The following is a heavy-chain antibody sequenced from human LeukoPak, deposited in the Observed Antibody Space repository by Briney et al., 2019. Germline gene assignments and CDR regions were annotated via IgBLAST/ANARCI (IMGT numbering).Heavy chain of an antibody. CDR2: INGGGDVT. CDR1: GFPFIRYA. CDR3: AKDYGDNPFDY. D-gene: IGHD4-23*01. J-gene: IGHJ4*02. Sequence: PGGSLRLSCGASGFPFIRYAMSWVPQARGKAVECVSTINGGGDVTDYADSVKGRLTISRDNSKNTLYLQMNSLRAEDTAVYYCAKDYGDNPFDYWGQGTLVTVSS. V-gene: IGHV3-23*01.